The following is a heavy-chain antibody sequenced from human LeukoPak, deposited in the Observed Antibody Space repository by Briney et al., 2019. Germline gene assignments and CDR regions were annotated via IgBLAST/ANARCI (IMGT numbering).Heavy chain of an antibody. CDR3: ASWDCSGGSCYFDY. CDR2: IYYSGST. CDR1: GGSISSYY. V-gene: IGHV4-59*08. D-gene: IGHD2-15*01. Sequence: SETLSPTCTVSGGSISSYYWSWIRQPPGKGLEWIGYIYYSGSTNYNPSLKSRVTISVDTSKNQFSLKLSSVTAADTAVYYCASWDCSGGSCYFDYWGQGTLVTVSS. J-gene: IGHJ4*02.